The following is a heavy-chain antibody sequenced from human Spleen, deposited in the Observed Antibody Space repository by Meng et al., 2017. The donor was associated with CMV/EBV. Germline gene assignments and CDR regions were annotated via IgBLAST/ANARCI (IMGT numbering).Heavy chain of an antibody. V-gene: IGHV3-21*01. CDR2: ISGNSGFI. J-gene: IGHJ5*02. CDR1: GFNFSSYS. D-gene: IGHD1-26*01. CDR3: ARDLGWELPNGNWLDP. Sequence: SGFNFSSYSMNWVRQAPGKGLEWVSSISGNSGFIWYTDSVKGRFTISRDNAKNSLYLQMNSLRAEDTAIYYCARDLGWELPNGNWLDPWGRGTLVTVSS.